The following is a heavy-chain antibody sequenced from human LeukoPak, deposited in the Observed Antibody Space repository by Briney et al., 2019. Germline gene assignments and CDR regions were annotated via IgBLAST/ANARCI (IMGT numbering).Heavy chain of an antibody. D-gene: IGHD5-18*01. CDR3: GREVLDSHDEAFDI. Sequence: SVKVSCKASGGTFSSYAISWVRQAPGQALEWMGGIIPIFGTANYAQKFQGRVTITTDESTSTAYMELSSLRSEDTAVYYCGREVLDSHDEAFDIWGQGTMVTVSS. V-gene: IGHV1-69*05. CDR1: GGTFSSYA. J-gene: IGHJ3*02. CDR2: IIPIFGTA.